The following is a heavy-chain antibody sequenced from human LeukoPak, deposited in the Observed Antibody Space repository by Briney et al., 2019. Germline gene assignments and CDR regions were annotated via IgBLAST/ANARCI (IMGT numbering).Heavy chain of an antibody. CDR3: AKPGTDY. Sequence: GVPLRLPCGASVFPLSIYDRHWVPRAPARGLEWVAVISYDGSNKYYADSVKGRFTISRDNSKTTLYLQMHSLRAEDTAVYYCAKPGTDYWGQGTLVTVSS. V-gene: IGHV3-30*18. CDR1: VFPLSIYD. CDR2: ISYDGSNK. J-gene: IGHJ4*02.